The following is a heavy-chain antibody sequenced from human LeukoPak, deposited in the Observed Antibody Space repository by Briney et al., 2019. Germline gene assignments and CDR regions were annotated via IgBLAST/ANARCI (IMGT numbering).Heavy chain of an antibody. V-gene: IGHV1-69*13. CDR3: ARDLGYSYGYPKDYYYYMDV. J-gene: IGHJ6*03. CDR1: GGTFSSYA. CDR2: IIPIFGTA. Sequence: ASVKVSCKASGGTFSSYAISWVRQAPGQGLEWMGGIIPIFGTANYAQKFQGRVTITADESTSTAYMELSSLRSEDTAVYYCARDLGYSYGYPKDYYYYMDVWGKGTTVTISS. D-gene: IGHD5-18*01.